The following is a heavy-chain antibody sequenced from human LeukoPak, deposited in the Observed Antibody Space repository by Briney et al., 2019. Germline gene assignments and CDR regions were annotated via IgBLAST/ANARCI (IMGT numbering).Heavy chain of an antibody. J-gene: IGHJ4*02. D-gene: IGHD2-2*01. Sequence: PGGSLRLSCAASGFTFSSYWMSWVRQAPGKGLEWVANIKQDGSNKYYADSVKGRFTISRDNSKNTLYLQMNSLRAEDTAMYYCAKDGYYCSSTSCYLGRDPFDYWGQGTLVTVSS. CDR3: AKDGYYCSSTSCYLGRDPFDY. CDR1: GFTFSSYW. V-gene: IGHV3-7*01. CDR2: IKQDGSNK.